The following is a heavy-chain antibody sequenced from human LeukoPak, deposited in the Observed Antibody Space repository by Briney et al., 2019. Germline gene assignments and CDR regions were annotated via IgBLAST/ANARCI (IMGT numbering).Heavy chain of an antibody. Sequence: SETLSLTCTVSGGSISSYYWSWIRQPPGKGLEWIGYIYYSGTTNYNPSLKSRVTISVDTSKNQFSLKLSSVTAADTAVYYCARNPYVGYYYYMDVWGKGTTVTVSS. CDR2: IYYSGTT. V-gene: IGHV4-59*01. CDR1: GGSISSYY. D-gene: IGHD3-10*02. J-gene: IGHJ6*03. CDR3: ARNPYVGYYYYMDV.